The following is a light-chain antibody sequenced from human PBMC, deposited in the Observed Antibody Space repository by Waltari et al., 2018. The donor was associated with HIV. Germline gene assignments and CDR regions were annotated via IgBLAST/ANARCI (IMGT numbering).Light chain of an antibody. CDR1: SSDVGGYNY. CDR2: DVS. J-gene: IGLJ2*01. Sequence: QSALTQPRSVSGSPGQSVTISCTGTSSDVGGYNYVSWYQQHPGKDPKLMIYDVSKRPSGVPDRFSGSKSGNPASLTISGLQAEDEADYYCCSYAGSYTVVFGGGTKLTVL. CDR3: CSYAGSYTVV. V-gene: IGLV2-11*01.